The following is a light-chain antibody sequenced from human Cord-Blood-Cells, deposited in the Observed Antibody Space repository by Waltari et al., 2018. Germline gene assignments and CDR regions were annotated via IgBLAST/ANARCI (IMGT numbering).Light chain of an antibody. CDR3: QQYYSTPLT. J-gene: IGKJ4*01. CDR2: WAS. CDR1: KSVLYSSNNKNY. V-gene: IGKV4-1*01. Sequence: DIEMTQSPDSLAVSLGERATIHCKSSKSVLYSSNNKNYLAWYQQKPGQPPKLLIYWASTRESGVPDRFSGSGSGTDFTLTISSLQAEDVAVYYCQQYYSTPLTFGGGTKVEIK.